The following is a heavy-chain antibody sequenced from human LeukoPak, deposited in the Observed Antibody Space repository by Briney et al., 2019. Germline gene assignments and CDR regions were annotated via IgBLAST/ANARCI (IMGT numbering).Heavy chain of an antibody. Sequence: SETLSLTCTVSGGSISSYYWSWIRQPPGKGLEWIGYIYYSGSTNYNPSLTSRVTISVDTSKNQFSLKLSSVTAADTAVYYCARSTGTTYPFDYWGQGTLVTVSS. CDR1: GGSISSYY. CDR2: IYYSGST. CDR3: ARSTGTTYPFDY. D-gene: IGHD1-7*01. V-gene: IGHV4-59*01. J-gene: IGHJ4*02.